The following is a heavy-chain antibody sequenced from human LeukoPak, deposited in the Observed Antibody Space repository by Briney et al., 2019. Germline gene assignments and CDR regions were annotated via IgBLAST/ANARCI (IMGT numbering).Heavy chain of an antibody. V-gene: IGHV4-61*05. CDR3: ARVFASHMDV. J-gene: IGHJ6*03. Sequence: QPSETLSLTCTVSGGSISSSSYYWGWIRQPPGKGLEWIGNIYYSGSTNYNPSLKSRVTISVGTSKNQFSLKLSSVTAAATAVYCCARVFASHMDVWGKGTTVTVSS. CDR2: IYYSGST. CDR1: GGSISSSSYY.